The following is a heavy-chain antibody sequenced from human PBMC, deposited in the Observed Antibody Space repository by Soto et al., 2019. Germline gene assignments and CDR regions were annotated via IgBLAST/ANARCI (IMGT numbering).Heavy chain of an antibody. Sequence: GGTLRLSCAASGFTFSGYSVNWVRQAPGKGLEWVSYISSGSKTIYYAESVKGRFTVSRDNARNSQYLQMNSLRDEDTAVYYCAREDILGVRSFDYWGQGTLVTVSS. CDR2: ISSGSKTI. V-gene: IGHV3-48*02. CDR1: GFTFSGYS. CDR3: AREDILGVRSFDY. J-gene: IGHJ4*02. D-gene: IGHD3-9*01.